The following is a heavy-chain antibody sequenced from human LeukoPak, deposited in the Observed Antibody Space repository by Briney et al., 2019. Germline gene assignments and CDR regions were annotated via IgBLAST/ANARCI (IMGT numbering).Heavy chain of an antibody. Sequence: PSETLSLTCTVSGGSISSSSYYWGWIRQPPGKGLEWIGSIYYSGSTYYNPSLKSRVTISVDTSKNQFSLKLSSVTAADTAVYYCARVGENWGFVGNWFDPWGQGTLVTVSS. V-gene: IGHV4-39*07. CDR2: IYYSGST. CDR3: ARVGENWGFVGNWFDP. CDR1: GGSISSSSYY. J-gene: IGHJ5*02. D-gene: IGHD7-27*01.